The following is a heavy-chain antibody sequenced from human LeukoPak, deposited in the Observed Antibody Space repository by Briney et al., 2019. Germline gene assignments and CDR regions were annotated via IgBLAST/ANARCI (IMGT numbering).Heavy chain of an antibody. CDR2: ISSSGSTI. V-gene: IGHV3-48*03. J-gene: IGHJ6*04. Sequence: GGSLRLSCAASGFTFSSYEMNWVRQAPGKGLEWVSYISSSGSTIYYADSVKGRFTISRDNAKNSLYLQMNSLRAEDTAVYYCARVPPPDILTGYYYYYGMDAWGKGTTVTVSS. CDR3: ARVPPPDILTGYYYYYGMDA. D-gene: IGHD3-9*01. CDR1: GFTFSSYE.